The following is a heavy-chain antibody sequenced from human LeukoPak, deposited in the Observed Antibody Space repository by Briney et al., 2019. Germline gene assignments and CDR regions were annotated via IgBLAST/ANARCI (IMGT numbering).Heavy chain of an antibody. CDR3: ARVAIPMIPFDY. CDR2: ISAYNGNT. J-gene: IGHJ4*02. D-gene: IGHD3-22*01. Sequence: ASVKVSCKASGYTFTSYVISWVVQAPGQGLEWMGWISAYNGNTNYAQKLQGRVTMTTDTSTSTAYMELRSLRSDDTAVYYCARVAIPMIPFDYWGQGTLVTVSS. V-gene: IGHV1-18*01. CDR1: GYTFTSYV.